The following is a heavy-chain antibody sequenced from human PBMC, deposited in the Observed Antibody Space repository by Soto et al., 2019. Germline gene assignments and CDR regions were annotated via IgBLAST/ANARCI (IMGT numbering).Heavy chain of an antibody. Sequence: HPSETLSLTCTVSGGSISSSSYYWGWIRQPPGKGLEWVSYISSSTSTIYYADSVKGRFTISRDNAKNSLYLQMNSLRDDDTAVYFCARAGPMVRGEIDYWGRGTMVTVSS. D-gene: IGHD3-10*01. CDR3: ARAGPMVRGEIDY. CDR1: GGSISSSS. J-gene: IGHJ4*02. CDR2: ISSSTSTI. V-gene: IGHV3-48*02.